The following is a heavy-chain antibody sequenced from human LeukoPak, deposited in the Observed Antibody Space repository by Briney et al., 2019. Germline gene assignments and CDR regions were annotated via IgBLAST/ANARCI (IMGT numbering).Heavy chain of an antibody. CDR3: ARAGQYYDILTGSPPPYYYMDV. V-gene: IGHV4-30-2*01. Sequence: SQTLSLTCTVSGGSISSGGYYWSWIRQPPGKGLEWIGYIYHSGSTYYNPSLKSRVTISVDRSKNQFSLKLSSVTAADTAVYYCARAGQYYDILTGSPPPYYYMDVWGKGTTVTVSS. CDR1: GGSISSGGYY. CDR2: IYHSGST. J-gene: IGHJ6*03. D-gene: IGHD3-9*01.